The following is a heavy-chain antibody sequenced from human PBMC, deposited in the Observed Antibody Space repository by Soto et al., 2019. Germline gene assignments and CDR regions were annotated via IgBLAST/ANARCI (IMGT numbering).Heavy chain of an antibody. D-gene: IGHD6-13*01. CDR3: AKENGYSSSWFEFDY. CDR1: GFTFSSYA. J-gene: IGHJ4*02. V-gene: IGHV3-23*01. CDR2: ISGSGGST. Sequence: EVQLLESGGGLVQPGGSLRLSCAASGFTFSSYAMSWVRQAPGKGMEWVSAISGSGGSTYYADSVKGRFTISRDNSKNTLYLQMNSLGAEDTAVYYCAKENGYSSSWFEFDYWGQGTLVTVSS.